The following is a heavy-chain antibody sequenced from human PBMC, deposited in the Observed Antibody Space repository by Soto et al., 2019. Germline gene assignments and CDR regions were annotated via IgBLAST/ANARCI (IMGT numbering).Heavy chain of an antibody. V-gene: IGHV4-30-4*01. D-gene: IGHD6-6*01. Sequence: SETLSLTCTVSGGSISSGDYYWSWIRQPPGKGLEWIGYIYYSGSTYYNPSLKSRVTISVDTSKNQFSLKLSSVTAADTAVYYCARGVYSSSLGGWCAFDIWGQGTMVTVSS. CDR3: ARGVYSSSLGGWCAFDI. CDR1: GGSISSGDYY. J-gene: IGHJ3*02. CDR2: IYYSGST.